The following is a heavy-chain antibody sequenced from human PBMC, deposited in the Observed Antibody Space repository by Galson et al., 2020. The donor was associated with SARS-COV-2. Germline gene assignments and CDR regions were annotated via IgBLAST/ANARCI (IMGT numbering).Heavy chain of an antibody. CDR1: GFTLSSYA. V-gene: IGHV3-23*03. D-gene: IGHD3-22*01. Sequence: GGSLRLSCAASGFTLSSYAMSWVRQAPGKGLEWVSVIYSGGSTYYADAVKGRFTISRDNSKNTLYLQMNSLRAEDTAVYYCAKDRELYYYDSSGYYLRLPHYCDYWGQGTLVTVSS. CDR2: IYSGGST. CDR3: AKDRELYYYDSSGYYLRLPHYCDY. J-gene: IGHJ4*02.